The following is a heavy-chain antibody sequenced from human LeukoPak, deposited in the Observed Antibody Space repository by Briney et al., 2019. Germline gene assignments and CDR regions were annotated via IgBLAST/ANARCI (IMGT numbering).Heavy chain of an antibody. V-gene: IGHV3-30*09. J-gene: IGHJ4*02. D-gene: IGHD1-26*01. Sequence: GGSLRLSCAASGFTFSNYAIHWVRQAPGKGLEWVALISYVGSNKYYADSVKGRFAISRDNSKNTLFLQMNNLRAEDTAVYYCARVDWEGSGSYYFDYWGQGTLVTVSS. CDR2: ISYVGSNK. CDR1: GFTFSNYA. CDR3: ARVDWEGSGSYYFDY.